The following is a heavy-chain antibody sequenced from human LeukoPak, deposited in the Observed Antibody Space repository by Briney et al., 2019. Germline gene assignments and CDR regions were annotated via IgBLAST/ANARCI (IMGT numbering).Heavy chain of an antibody. V-gene: IGHV4-61*02. CDR3: ARESIVVVPSGDAFDI. D-gene: IGHD2-2*01. Sequence: PSETLSLTCTVSGGSISSGSYYWSWIRQPAGKGLEWIGRIYTSGSTNYNPSLKSRVTISVDTSKNQFPLKLSSVTAADTAVYYCARESIVVVPSGDAFDIWGQGTMVTVSS. J-gene: IGHJ3*02. CDR2: IYTSGST. CDR1: GGSISSGSYY.